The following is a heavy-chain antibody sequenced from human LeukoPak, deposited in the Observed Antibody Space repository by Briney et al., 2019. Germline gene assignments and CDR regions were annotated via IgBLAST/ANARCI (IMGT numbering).Heavy chain of an antibody. Sequence: PSDTLSLTCTVSGGSVSSGSYYWRWIRQPPGKGLEWFGYVYYSGSTNYNPSLKSRVTISADTSKTQFSLKLSSVTAADTAVYYWARGDWGAATGYYGMDVWGKGTTVTVSS. V-gene: IGHV4-61*01. D-gene: IGHD3/OR15-3a*01. J-gene: IGHJ6*04. CDR2: VYYSGST. CDR1: GGSVSSGSYY. CDR3: ARGDWGAATGYYGMDV.